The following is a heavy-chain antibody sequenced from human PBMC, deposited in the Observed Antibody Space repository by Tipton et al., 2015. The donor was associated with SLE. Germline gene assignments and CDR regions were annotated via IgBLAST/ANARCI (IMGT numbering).Heavy chain of an antibody. CDR1: GGSISSSGYY. CDR2: IYYSGST. CDR3: ARSGYYGDPERYYYGMDV. V-gene: IGHV4-31*03. J-gene: IGHJ6*02. Sequence: LRLSCTVSGGSISSSGYYWSWIRQHPGKGLEWIGYIYYSGSTYYNPSLKSRVTISVDTSKNQFSLKLSSVTAADTAVYYCARSGYYGDPERYYYGMDVWGQGTTVTVSS. D-gene: IGHD4-17*01.